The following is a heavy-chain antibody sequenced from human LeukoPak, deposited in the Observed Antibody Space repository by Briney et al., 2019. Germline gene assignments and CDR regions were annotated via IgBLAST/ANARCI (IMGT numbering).Heavy chain of an antibody. CDR2: IGPSSGDI. D-gene: IGHD3-10*01. J-gene: IGHJ5*02. Sequence: GGSLRLSCAASGFTFRIYSMNWVRQAPGTGLEWVSSIGPSSGDIYYADSVKGRFTISRDNDKNSLYLQMNSLRAEDTAVYYCARDRGARGRGLAWGQGTLVTVSS. V-gene: IGHV3-21*01. CDR3: ARDRGARGRGLA. CDR1: GFTFRIYS.